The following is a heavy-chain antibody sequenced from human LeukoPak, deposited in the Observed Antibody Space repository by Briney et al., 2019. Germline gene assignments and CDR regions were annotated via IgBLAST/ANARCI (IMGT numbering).Heavy chain of an antibody. CDR2: IYYSGSN. V-gene: IGHV4-39*01. Sequence: SETLSLTCTVSGGSISSSSYYWGWIRQPPGKGLEWNGSIYYSGSNYYNPSLKSRVTISVSTSKNQFSLKLTSVTAADTAVYNCARHHRLRYFDCGAEYFQHWGEGTLVTVSS. CDR3: ARHHRLRYFDCGAEYFQH. D-gene: IGHD3-9*01. J-gene: IGHJ1*01. CDR1: GGSISSSSYY.